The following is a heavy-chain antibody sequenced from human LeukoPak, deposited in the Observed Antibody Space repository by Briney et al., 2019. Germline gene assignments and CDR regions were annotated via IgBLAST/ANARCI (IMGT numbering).Heavy chain of an antibody. Sequence: ASVKVSCKASGYTFTSYAMHWVRQAPGQRLEWMGWINAGNGNTKYSQKFQGRVTITRDTSASTAYMELSSLRSEDTAVYYCAVAAAVRAPMTIWGQGTLVTVSS. CDR3: AVAAAVRAPMTI. CDR1: GYTFTSYA. CDR2: INAGNGNT. D-gene: IGHD6-13*01. V-gene: IGHV1-3*01. J-gene: IGHJ4*02.